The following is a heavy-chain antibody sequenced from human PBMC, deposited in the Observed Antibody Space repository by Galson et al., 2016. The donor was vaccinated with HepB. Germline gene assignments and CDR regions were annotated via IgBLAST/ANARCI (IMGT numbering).Heavy chain of an antibody. CDR1: GFNFSTFT. J-gene: IGHJ4*02. Sequence: SLRLSCAAPGFNFSTFTVNWVRQVPGKGLEWVSSISSSGLYIYYADSLRGRFTVSRDNSKNSLFLQMNSLGAEDTAIYYCARWSRGTGSSLDFWGQGTLVTVSS. V-gene: IGHV3-21*06. CDR3: ARWSRGTGSSLDF. D-gene: IGHD3-10*01. CDR2: ISSSGLYI.